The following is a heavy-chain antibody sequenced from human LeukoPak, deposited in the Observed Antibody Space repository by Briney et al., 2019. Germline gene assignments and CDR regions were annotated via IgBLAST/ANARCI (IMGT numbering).Heavy chain of an antibody. CDR3: PRRGMVISALSYFDG. CDR2: IYYSATT. V-gene: IGHV4-39*01. CDR1: GGSISSNSYY. J-gene: IGHJ4*02. D-gene: IGHD2-21*01. Sequence: SETLSLTCTVSGGSISSNSYYWGWIRPPPGRGLEGNGSIYYSATTYYNPSVKSRVTIPVDTCKNQISLKLRPVTAPGMAVYDCPRRGMVISALSYFDGWGQGTPVTAS.